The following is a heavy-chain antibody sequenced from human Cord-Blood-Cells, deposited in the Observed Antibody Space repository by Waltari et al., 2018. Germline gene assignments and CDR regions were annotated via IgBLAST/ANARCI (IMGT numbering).Heavy chain of an antibody. CDR3: AREGYYYGSGSYYN. Sequence: QVQLQESGQGLVKPSETLSLTCTVSGGSVSSGSYYWSWIRQPPGKGLEWIGYIYYSGSTNYNPSLKSRVTISVDTSKNQFSLKLSSVTAADTAVYYCAREGYYYGSGSYYNWGQGTLVTVSS. J-gene: IGHJ4*02. D-gene: IGHD3-10*01. V-gene: IGHV4-61*01. CDR2: IYYSGST. CDR1: GGSVSSGSYY.